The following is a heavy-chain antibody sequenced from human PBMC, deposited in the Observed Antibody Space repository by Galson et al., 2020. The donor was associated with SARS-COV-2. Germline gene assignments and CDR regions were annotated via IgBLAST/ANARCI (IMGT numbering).Heavy chain of an antibody. CDR1: GSTLTELS. D-gene: IGHD2-15*01. V-gene: IGHV1-24*01. CDR3: ATAGVVAATGWFDP. Sequence: ASVKVSCKVSGSTLTELSMHWVRQAPGKGLEWMGGFDPEDGETIYAQKFQGRVTMTEDTSTDTAYMELSSLRSEDTAVYYCATAGVVAATGWFDPWGQGTLVTVSS. CDR2: FDPEDGET. J-gene: IGHJ5*02.